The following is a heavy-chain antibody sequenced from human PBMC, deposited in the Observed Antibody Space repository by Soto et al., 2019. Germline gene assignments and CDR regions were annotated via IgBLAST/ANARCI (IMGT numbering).Heavy chain of an antibody. CDR3: ARSSGYYLIDDY. CDR1: GYTFTNYA. D-gene: IGHD3-22*01. V-gene: IGHV1-3*05. J-gene: IGHJ4*02. Sequence: QVQLVQSGAEEKKPGASVKVSCKASGYTFTNYAMHWVRQAPGHRLEWMGWINAGNGNTKYSQKFQGRVTITRDTSASTAYMELRSLRSDDTAVYYCARSSGYYLIDDYWGQGTLVTVSS. CDR2: INAGNGNT.